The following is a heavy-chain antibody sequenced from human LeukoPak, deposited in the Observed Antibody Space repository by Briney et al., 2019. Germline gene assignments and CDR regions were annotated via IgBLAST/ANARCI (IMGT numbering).Heavy chain of an antibody. CDR3: ARDRMGMTTVTTFWFDP. D-gene: IGHD4-17*01. J-gene: IGHJ5*02. V-gene: IGHV4-4*07. Sequence: SETLSLTCTVSGGSISSYYWSWIRQPAGKGLEWIGRIYTSGSTNYNPSLKSRVTMSVDTPKNQFSLKLSSVTAADTAVYYCARDRMGMTTVTTFWFDPWGQGTLVTVSS. CDR2: IYTSGST. CDR1: GGSISSYY.